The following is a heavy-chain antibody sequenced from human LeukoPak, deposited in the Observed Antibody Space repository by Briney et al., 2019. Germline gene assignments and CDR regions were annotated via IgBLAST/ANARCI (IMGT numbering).Heavy chain of an antibody. Sequence: GGSLRLSCAASGFTFSDYYMSWIRQAPGKGLEWVSYISSSGSTIYYADSVKGRFTISRDNAKNSLYLQMNSLRAEDTAVYYCARASYYYDSSGYFYGAFDIWGQGTMVTVSS. CDR2: ISSSGSTI. D-gene: IGHD3-22*01. V-gene: IGHV3-11*01. J-gene: IGHJ3*02. CDR1: GFTFSDYY. CDR3: ARASYYYDSSGYFYGAFDI.